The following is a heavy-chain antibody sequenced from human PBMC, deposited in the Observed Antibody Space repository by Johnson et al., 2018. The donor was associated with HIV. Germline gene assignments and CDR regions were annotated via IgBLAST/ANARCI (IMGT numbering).Heavy chain of an antibody. J-gene: IGHJ3*02. Sequence: QVQLVESGGGLVQPGGSLRLSCAASGFTFGSYDMHWVRQATGKGLEWVVVIWYDGSNKYYADSVKGRFTISRDNSKNTLYLQMNSLSAEDTAVYYCARERHAFDIWGQGTMVTVSS. CDR2: IWYDGSNK. CDR1: GFTFGSYD. V-gene: IGHV3-33*08. CDR3: ARERHAFDI.